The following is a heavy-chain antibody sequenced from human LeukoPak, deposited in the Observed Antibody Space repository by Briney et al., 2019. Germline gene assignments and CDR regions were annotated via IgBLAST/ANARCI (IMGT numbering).Heavy chain of an antibody. V-gene: IGHV4-59*01. Sequence: SETLSLTCNVSGGFNSSYYWSWIRQPPGKGLEWIGYIYYSGSTNYNPSLKSRVTISVDTSKNQFSLKLSSVTAADTAVYYCARFYDRSGPHFDYWGQGTLVTVSS. CDR2: IYYSGST. CDR3: ARFYDRSGPHFDY. J-gene: IGHJ4*02. D-gene: IGHD3-22*01. CDR1: GGFNSSYY.